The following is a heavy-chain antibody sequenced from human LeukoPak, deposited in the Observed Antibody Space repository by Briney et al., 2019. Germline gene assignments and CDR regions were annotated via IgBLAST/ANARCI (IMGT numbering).Heavy chain of an antibody. CDR1: GFTFSSYG. CDR3: ANYGSGSYYYYYMGV. CDR2: IRYDGSNK. V-gene: IGHV3-30*02. D-gene: IGHD3-10*01. Sequence: PGGSLRLSCAASGFTFSSYGMHWVRQAPGKGLEWVAFIRYDGSNKYYADSVKGRFTISRDNSKNTLYLQMNSLRAEDTAVYYCANYGSGSYYYYYMGVWGKGTTVTVSS. J-gene: IGHJ6*03.